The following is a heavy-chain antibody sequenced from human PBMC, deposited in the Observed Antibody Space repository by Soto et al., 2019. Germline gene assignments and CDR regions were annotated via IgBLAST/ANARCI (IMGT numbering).Heavy chain of an antibody. CDR1: GYTFTSYA. CDR3: ARGGGSSYDYYYYYYMDV. CDR2: INAGNGNT. D-gene: IGHD2-15*01. Sequence: QVQLVQSGAEVKKPGASVKVSCKASGYTFTSYAMHWVRQAPGQRLEWMGWINAGNGNTKYSQKFQGRVTITRDTSASTAYMELSSLRSEDTAVYYCARGGGSSYDYYYYYYMDVWGKGTTVTVSS. V-gene: IGHV1-3*01. J-gene: IGHJ6*03.